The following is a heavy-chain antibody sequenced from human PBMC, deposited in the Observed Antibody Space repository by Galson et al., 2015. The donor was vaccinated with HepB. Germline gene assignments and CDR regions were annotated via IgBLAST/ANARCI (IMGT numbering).Heavy chain of an antibody. D-gene: IGHD6-13*01. CDR2: INPNSGGT. J-gene: IGHJ3*02. V-gene: IGHV1-2*06. CDR3: ARVGAAAGTPGGAFDI. CDR1: GYTFTGYY. Sequence: SVKVSCKASGYTFTGYYMHWVRQAPGQGLEWMGRINPNSGGTNYAQKFQGRVTMTRDTSISTAYMELSRLRSDDTAVYYCARVGAAAGTPGGAFDIWGQGTMVTVSS.